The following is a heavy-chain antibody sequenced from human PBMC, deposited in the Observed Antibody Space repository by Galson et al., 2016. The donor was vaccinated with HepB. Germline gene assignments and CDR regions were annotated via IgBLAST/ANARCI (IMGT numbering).Heavy chain of an antibody. CDR2: SNLYDGTI. Sequence: SVKVSCKASGYIFTSSGISWMRQAPGQGLEWVGWSNLYDGTINYARMFQGRVSLTTDTSTSTAYMELRSLRFDDTAVYYCARDWDFNMDVWGKGTTVTVSS. J-gene: IGHJ6*03. V-gene: IGHV1-18*04. CDR1: GYIFTSSG. CDR3: ARDWDFNMDV. D-gene: IGHD1-26*01.